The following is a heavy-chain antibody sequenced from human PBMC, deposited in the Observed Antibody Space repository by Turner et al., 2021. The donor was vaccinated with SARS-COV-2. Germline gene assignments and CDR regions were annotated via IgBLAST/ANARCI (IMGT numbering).Heavy chain of an antibody. D-gene: IGHD2-8*01. CDR2: IWYDGSNK. CDR1: GFTFSSYG. CDR3: ARDPNAGYYYMDV. Sequence: QVQLVESGGGVVQPGSSLRLSCSASGFTFSSYGMHWVRQAPGKGLEWVAVIWYDGSNKYYADSVKGRFTISRDNSKNTLYLQMNSLTAEDTAVYYCARDPNAGYYYMDVWGKGTTVTVSS. J-gene: IGHJ6*03. V-gene: IGHV3-33*01.